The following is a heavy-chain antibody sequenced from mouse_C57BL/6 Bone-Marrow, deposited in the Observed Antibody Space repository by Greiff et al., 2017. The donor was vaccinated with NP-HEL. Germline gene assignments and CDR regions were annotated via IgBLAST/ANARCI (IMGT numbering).Heavy chain of an antibody. J-gene: IGHJ2*01. Sequence: VQLQQPGAELVKPGASVKLSCKASGYTFTSYWMQWVKQRPGQGLEWIGELDPSDSYTNSNQKFKGKATLTVDPSSSTAYMQLSSLTSEDSAVYYCARCLLYFYGSSYDYWGQGTTLTVSS. CDR1: GYTFTSYW. D-gene: IGHD1-1*01. CDR3: ARCLLYFYGSSYDY. CDR2: LDPSDSYT. V-gene: IGHV1-50*01.